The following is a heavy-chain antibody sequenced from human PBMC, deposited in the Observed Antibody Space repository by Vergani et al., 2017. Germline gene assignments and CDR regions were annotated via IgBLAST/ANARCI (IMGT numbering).Heavy chain of an antibody. J-gene: IGHJ5*02. D-gene: IGHD6-19*01. V-gene: IGHV1-46*03. Sequence: QVQLVQSGAEVKKPGASVKVSCKASGYTFTSYYMHWVRQAPGQGLEWMGIINPSGGSTSYAQKFQGRVTMTRDTSTSTVYMELSSLRSEDTAVYYCAREPSSGPPRNWFDPWGQGTLVTVSS. CDR1: GYTFTSYY. CDR3: AREPSSGPPRNWFDP. CDR2: INPSGGST.